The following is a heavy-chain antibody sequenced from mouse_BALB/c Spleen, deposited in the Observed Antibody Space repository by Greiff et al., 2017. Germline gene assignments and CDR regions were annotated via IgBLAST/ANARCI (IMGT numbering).Heavy chain of an antibody. Sequence: VQLVESGAELVRPGTSVKVSCKASGYAFTNYLIEWVKQRPGQGLEWIGVINPGSGGTNYNEKFKGKATLTADKSSSTAYMQLSSLTSDDSAVYFCARRGAGYGAMDYWGQGTSVTVSS. CDR1: GYAFTNYL. V-gene: IGHV1-54*01. CDR2: INPGSGGT. J-gene: IGHJ4*01. CDR3: ARRGAGYGAMDY. D-gene: IGHD3-1*01.